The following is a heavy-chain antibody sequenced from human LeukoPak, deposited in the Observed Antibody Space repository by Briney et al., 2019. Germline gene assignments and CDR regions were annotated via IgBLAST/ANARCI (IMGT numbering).Heavy chain of an antibody. J-gene: IGHJ4*02. CDR3: ARLVWFDY. CDR1: GFTVSSNY. CDR2: IYSGGSA. Sequence: GGSLRLSCAASGFTVSSNYMSWVCQAPGKGLEWVSVIYSGGSAYYADSVKGRFTISRDNSKNTLYLQMNSLRAEDTAVYYCARLVWFDYWGQGTLVTVSS. V-gene: IGHV3-66*04.